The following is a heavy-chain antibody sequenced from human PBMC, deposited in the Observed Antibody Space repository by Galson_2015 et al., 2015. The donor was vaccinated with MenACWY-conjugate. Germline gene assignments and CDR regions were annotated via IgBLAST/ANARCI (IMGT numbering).Heavy chain of an antibody. V-gene: IGHV3-11*06. CDR2: ISSDSSST. J-gene: IGHJ5*02. D-gene: IGHD4-23*01. Sequence: SLRLSCAASGFTFSHYYMSWIRQAPGKGLEWVSYISSDSSSTNYADSVKGRFTISRDNAKKLLYLQMNSLRAEDAAFYYCARDSKHYGGNSGEFDPSGQGTLVTVSS. CDR1: GFTFSHYY. CDR3: ARDSKHYGGNSGEFDP.